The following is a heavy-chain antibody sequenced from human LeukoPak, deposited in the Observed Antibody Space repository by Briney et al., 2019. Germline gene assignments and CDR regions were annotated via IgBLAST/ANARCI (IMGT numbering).Heavy chain of an antibody. CDR2: IYYSGST. D-gene: IGHD2-2*01. CDR3: ARQMPTVVPAAMRGYYYYGMDV. J-gene: IGHJ6*02. CDR1: GGSISSSSYY. V-gene: IGHV4-39*01. Sequence: SETLSLTCTVSGGSISSSSYYWGWIRQPAGKGLEWIGSIYYSGSTYYNPSLKSRVTISVDTSKNQFSLKLSSVTAADTAVYYCARQMPTVVPAAMRGYYYYGMDVWGQGTTVTVSS.